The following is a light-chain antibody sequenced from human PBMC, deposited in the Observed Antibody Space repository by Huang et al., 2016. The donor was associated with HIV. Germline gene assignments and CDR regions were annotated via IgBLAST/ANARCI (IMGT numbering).Light chain of an antibody. V-gene: IGKV2-28*01. Sequence: DIVMTQSPLSLPVTPGEPASISCRSSQSLLHSNGYSVLHWYLQKPGQSPQLLIYLDSNRASGVPDRFSGSGSGTDFTLRISRVEAEDVGVYFCMQALQTPITFGQGTRLEMK. CDR2: LDS. CDR1: QSLLHSNGYSV. CDR3: MQALQTPIT. J-gene: IGKJ5*01.